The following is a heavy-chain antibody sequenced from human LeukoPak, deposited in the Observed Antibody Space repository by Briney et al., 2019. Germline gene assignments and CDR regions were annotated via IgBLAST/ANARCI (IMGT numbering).Heavy chain of an antibody. CDR1: GFTFSSYA. V-gene: IGHV3-23*01. D-gene: IGHD1-14*01. J-gene: IGHJ6*02. CDR2: ISGSGGST. Sequence: GGSLRLSCAASGFTFSSYAMSWVRQAPGQGLEWVSAISGSGGSTYYADSVKGRFTISRDNSKNTLYLQMNSLRAEDTAVYYCANRPGKHYGMDVWGQGTTVTVSS. CDR3: ANRPGKHYGMDV.